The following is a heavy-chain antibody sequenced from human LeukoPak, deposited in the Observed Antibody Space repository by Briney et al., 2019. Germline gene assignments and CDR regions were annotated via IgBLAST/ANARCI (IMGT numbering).Heavy chain of an antibody. CDR3: ARPYCSGGSCSNWFDP. D-gene: IGHD2-15*01. J-gene: IGHJ5*02. V-gene: IGHV1-2*02. CDR1: GYTFTGYY. CDR2: INPNSGGT. Sequence: ASVKVSCTASGYTFTGYYMHWVRQAPGQGLEWMGWINPNSGGTNYAQKFQGRVTMTRDTSISTAYMELSRLRSDDTAVYYCARPYCSGGSCSNWFDPWGQGTLVTVSS.